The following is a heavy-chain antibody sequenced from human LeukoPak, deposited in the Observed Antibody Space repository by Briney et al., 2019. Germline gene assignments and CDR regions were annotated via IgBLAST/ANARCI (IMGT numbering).Heavy chain of an antibody. CDR2: IDPDGGGT. J-gene: IGHJ4*02. D-gene: IGHD3-3*01. CDR1: GYTFTDYY. CDR3: ARVSGRSGPFEY. V-gene: IGHV1-2*02. Sequence: ASVKVSCKASGYTFTDYYMHWVLQAPGQGLEWMGWIDPDGGGTNYAQMFQGRVNMTRDTSISTAYMELSSLRSDDTAIYYCARVSGRSGPFEYWGQGTLVTVSS.